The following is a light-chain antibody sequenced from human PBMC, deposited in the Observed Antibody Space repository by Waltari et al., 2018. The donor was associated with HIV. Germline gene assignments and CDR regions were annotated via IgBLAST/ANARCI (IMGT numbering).Light chain of an antibody. J-gene: IGLJ2*01. V-gene: IGLV1-47*01. Sequence: QSVLTQPPSASGTPGQRVTISCSGSSSNIGGNFVFWYQQFPGTAPKLLFYRNNRRPSGVPDRFSGAKSGTSASLAISGLRSEDEADYYCTTWDDSLSGPVFGGGTKLTVL. CDR2: RNN. CDR3: TTWDDSLSGPV. CDR1: SSNIGGNF.